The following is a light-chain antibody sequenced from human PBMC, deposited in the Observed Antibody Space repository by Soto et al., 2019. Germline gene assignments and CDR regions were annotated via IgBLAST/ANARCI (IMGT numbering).Light chain of an antibody. J-gene: IGKJ4*01. Sequence: VLTQSPATLSLSPGGRAILSCRSSQTVSRYYLSWYQKKPGQPPRLLIYGAATRATGVPDRFSGSGSGADFTLTNSSLEAEEFAVYYCQQALTFGGGTTVE. CDR1: QTVSRYY. V-gene: IGKV3D-7*01. CDR3: QQALT. CDR2: GAA.